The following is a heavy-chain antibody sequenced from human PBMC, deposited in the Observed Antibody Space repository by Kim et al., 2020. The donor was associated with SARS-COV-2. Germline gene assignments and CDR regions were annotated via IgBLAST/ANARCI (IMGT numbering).Heavy chain of an antibody. CDR1: GFTFSSYA. V-gene: IGHV3-30*04. D-gene: IGHD3-22*01. CDR2: ISYDGSNK. J-gene: IGHJ4*02. Sequence: GGSLRLSCAASGFTFSSYAMHWVRQAPGKGLEWVAVISYDGSNKYYADSVKGRFTISRDNSKNTLYLQMNSLRAEDTAVYYCARDGYYYDSSGYYEAGWVYFDYWGQGTLVTVSS. CDR3: ARDGYYYDSSGYYEAGWVYFDY.